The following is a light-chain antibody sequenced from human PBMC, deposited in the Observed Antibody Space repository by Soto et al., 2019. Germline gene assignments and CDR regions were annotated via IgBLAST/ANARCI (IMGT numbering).Light chain of an antibody. CDR3: QQYKSYPYT. CDR2: KAS. J-gene: IGKJ2*01. CDR1: QSISTW. Sequence: DIQMTQSPSTLSASVGDRVTLTCRASQSISTWLAWYQQKPGKAPKLLIYKASNLESGVPSSFSGSGSGTEFTLTISSLQPDDFATYYCQQYKSYPYTFGQGNKLQIK. V-gene: IGKV1-5*03.